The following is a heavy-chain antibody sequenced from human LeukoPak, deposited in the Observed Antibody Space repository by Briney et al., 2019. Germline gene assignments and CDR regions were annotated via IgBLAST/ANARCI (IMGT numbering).Heavy chain of an antibody. D-gene: IGHD5-12*01. CDR1: GFTFSSYA. Sequence: PGGSLRLSCAASGFTFSSYAMSWVRQAPGKGLEWVSATSGSGGSTYYADSVKGRFTISRDNSKNTLYLQMNSLRAEDTAVYYCAKPGYSGYDSPSDYWGQGTLVTVSS. J-gene: IGHJ4*02. V-gene: IGHV3-23*01. CDR2: TSGSGGST. CDR3: AKPGYSGYDSPSDY.